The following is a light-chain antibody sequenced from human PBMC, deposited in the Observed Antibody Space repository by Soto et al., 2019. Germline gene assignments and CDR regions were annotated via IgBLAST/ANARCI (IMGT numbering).Light chain of an antibody. CDR3: QQYNSYSWT. CDR1: QSISSW. CDR2: DAS. J-gene: IGKJ1*01. V-gene: IGKV1-5*01. Sequence: DIQMTQSPSTLSASVGDTVTITCRASQSISSWLAWYQQKPGKAPKLLIYDASSLESGVPSRFSGSGSGTVFTLTISSLQPDDFATYYCQQYNSYSWTFGQGTKVEIK.